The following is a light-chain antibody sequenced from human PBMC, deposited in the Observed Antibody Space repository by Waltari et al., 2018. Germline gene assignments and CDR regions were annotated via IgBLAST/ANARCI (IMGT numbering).Light chain of an antibody. CDR2: YDS. Sequence: SYVLTQAPSVSVAPGQTATITCGGNDIGRTNVHWYPQKPGQAPIVVIYYDSDRPSGIPERFSGSNSENTATLTISRVEAGDEADYFCQVWDPNSDHLVVFGGGTKLTVL. V-gene: IGLV3-21*04. CDR1: DIGRTN. J-gene: IGLJ2*01. CDR3: QVWDPNSDHLVV.